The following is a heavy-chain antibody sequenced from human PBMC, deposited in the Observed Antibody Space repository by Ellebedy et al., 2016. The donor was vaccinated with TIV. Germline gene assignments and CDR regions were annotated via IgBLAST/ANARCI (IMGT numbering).Heavy chain of an antibody. CDR2: ISSKPYVGAA. J-gene: IGHJ4*02. V-gene: IGHV3-49*03. CDR3: SRFSFGETTFIYYFDY. D-gene: IGHD3-10*01. CDR1: GFTFGDYA. Sequence: GGSLRLXXTTSGFTFGDYAISWFRQAPGKGLEWVGLISSKPYVGAADYAASVEGRFTISRDDSKSVAYLQMNSLKTEDTGLYYCSRFSFGETTFIYYFDYWGQGTLVSVSS.